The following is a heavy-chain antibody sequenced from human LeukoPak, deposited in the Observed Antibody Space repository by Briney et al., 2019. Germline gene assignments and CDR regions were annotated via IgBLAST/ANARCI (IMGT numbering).Heavy chain of an antibody. CDR1: GFTFSSYG. D-gene: IGHD5-12*01. CDR2: ISSSGSTI. J-gene: IGHJ4*02. CDR3: ATDSPPRYSGYDLHSH. V-gene: IGHV3-48*04. Sequence: GGSLRLSCAASGFTFSSYGMSWVRQAPGKGLEWVSYISSSGSTIYYADSVKGRFTISRDNAKNSLYLQMNSLRSEDTAVYYCATDSPPRYSGYDLHSHWGQGTLVTVSS.